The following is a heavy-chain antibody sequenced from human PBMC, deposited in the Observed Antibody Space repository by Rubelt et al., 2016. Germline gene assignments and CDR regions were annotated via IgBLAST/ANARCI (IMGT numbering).Heavy chain of an antibody. D-gene: IGHD6-13*01. V-gene: IGHV1-46*01. J-gene: IGHJ3*02. CDR3: ARGFVVDSSSYDAFDI. Sequence: NYAQKFQGRVTMTRDTSTSTVYMELSSLRSEDTAVYYCARGFVVDSSSYDAFDIWGQGTMVTVSS.